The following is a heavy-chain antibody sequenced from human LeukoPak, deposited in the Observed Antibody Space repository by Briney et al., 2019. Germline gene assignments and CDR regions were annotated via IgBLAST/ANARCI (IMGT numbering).Heavy chain of an antibody. V-gene: IGHV3-15*01. Sequence: GGSLRLSCAASGFTFSSYAMSWVRQAPGKGLEWVGRIKSKTDGGTTDYAAPVKGRFTISRDDSKNTLYLQMNSLKTEDTAAYYCTTDFYDYVWGSYRWHYWGQGTLVTVSS. CDR1: GFTFSSYA. CDR3: TTDFYDYVWGSYRWHY. D-gene: IGHD3-16*02. J-gene: IGHJ4*02. CDR2: IKSKTDGGTT.